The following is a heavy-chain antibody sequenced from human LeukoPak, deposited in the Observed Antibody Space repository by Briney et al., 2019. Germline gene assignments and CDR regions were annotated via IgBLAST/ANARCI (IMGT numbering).Heavy chain of an antibody. CDR1: GYTFTSYD. V-gene: IGHV1-8*01. Sequence: AGGSLRLSCAASGYTFTSYDMNWVRQATGQGLKWMGWMNPNSGTTGYAQKFQGRVTMTRNTSISTAYMELSSLRSEDTAVYYCARRTGYYNYMDVWGKGTTVTVSS. CDR2: MNPNSGTT. J-gene: IGHJ6*03. CDR3: ARRTGYYNYMDV. D-gene: IGHD2-8*02.